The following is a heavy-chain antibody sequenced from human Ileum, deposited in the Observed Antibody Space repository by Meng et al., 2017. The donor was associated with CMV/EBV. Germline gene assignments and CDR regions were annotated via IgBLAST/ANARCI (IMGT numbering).Heavy chain of an antibody. V-gene: IGHV3-74*01. CDR3: ARGGAEVGTCTRGAFEI. CDR1: GFTFRNNW. J-gene: IGHJ3*02. D-gene: IGHD1-26*01. Sequence: GESLKISCAASGFTFRNNWMHWVRQAPGKGLVWVSRINSDGTSTGYAESVKGRFTISRDNAKNTLYVQMNSLRVEDTAVEYCARGGAEVGTCTRGAFEIWGQGTLVTVSS. CDR2: INSDGTST.